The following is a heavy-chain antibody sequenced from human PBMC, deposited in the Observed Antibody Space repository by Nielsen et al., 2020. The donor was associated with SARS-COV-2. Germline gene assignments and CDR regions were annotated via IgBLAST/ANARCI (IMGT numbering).Heavy chain of an antibody. CDR2: IYYSGTA. D-gene: IGHD6-13*01. CDR1: GGSISTGTYY. Sequence: LRLSCTVSGGSISTGTYYWSWIRQLPGKGLEWIGYIYYSGTAYYNPSLKSRVTISLDTSKNQFSLKLSSVTAADTAVYYCATPSRSSSWYFDYWGQGTLVTVSS. J-gene: IGHJ4*02. CDR3: ATPSRSSSWYFDY. V-gene: IGHV4-31*03.